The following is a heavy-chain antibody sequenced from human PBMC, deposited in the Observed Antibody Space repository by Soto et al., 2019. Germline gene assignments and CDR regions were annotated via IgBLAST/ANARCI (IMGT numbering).Heavy chain of an antibody. CDR2: IKSKTDGGTT. CDR1: GFTFSNAW. D-gene: IGHD3-22*01. CDR3: TTDRGYDSSGYYWGTGFDY. J-gene: IGHJ4*02. Sequence: GGSLRLSCAASGFTFSNAWMSWVRQAPGKGLEWVGRIKSKTDGGTTDYAAPVKGRFTISRDDSKNTLYLQMNSLKTEDTAVYYCTTDRGYDSSGYYWGTGFDYWGQGTLVTVSS. V-gene: IGHV3-15*01.